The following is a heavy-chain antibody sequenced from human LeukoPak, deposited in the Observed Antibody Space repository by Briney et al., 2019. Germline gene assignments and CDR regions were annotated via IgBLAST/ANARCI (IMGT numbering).Heavy chain of an antibody. CDR2: ISYDGSNK. CDR1: GFTFSSYA. Sequence: GRSLRLSCAASGFTFSSYATHWVRQAPGKGLEWVGVISYDGSNKYYADSVKGRFTISRDNSKNTLYLQMNSLRAEDTAVYYCARRRFDYWGQGTLVTVSS. V-gene: IGHV3-30*04. J-gene: IGHJ4*02. CDR3: ARRRFDY.